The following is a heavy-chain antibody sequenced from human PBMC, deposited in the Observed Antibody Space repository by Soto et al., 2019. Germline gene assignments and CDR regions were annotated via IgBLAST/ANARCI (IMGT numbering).Heavy chain of an antibody. CDR2: ISYDGSNK. CDR1: GFTFSSYA. J-gene: IGHJ5*02. Sequence: GSLLLTCAASGFTFSSYAMHWVRQAPGKGLEWVAVISYDGSNKYYADSVKGRFTISRDNSKNTLYLQMNSLRAEDTAVYYCARDRGASKGFDPWGQGTLVTVYS. V-gene: IGHV3-30-3*01. CDR3: ARDRGASKGFDP. D-gene: IGHD3-10*01.